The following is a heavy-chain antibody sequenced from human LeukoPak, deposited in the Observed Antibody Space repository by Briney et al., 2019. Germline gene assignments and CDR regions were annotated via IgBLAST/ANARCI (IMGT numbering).Heavy chain of an antibody. CDR1: GYTFTSYD. CDR3: ARGNLYYYDSSGYLNWFDP. J-gene: IGHJ5*02. D-gene: IGHD3-22*01. V-gene: IGHV1-8*01. Sequence: ASVKVSCKASGYTFTSYDINWVRQATGQGLEWMGWMNTNSGNTGYAQKFQGRVTMTRNTSISTAYMELSSLRSEDTAVYYCARGNLYYYDSSGYLNWFDPWGKGTLVTVS. CDR2: MNTNSGNT.